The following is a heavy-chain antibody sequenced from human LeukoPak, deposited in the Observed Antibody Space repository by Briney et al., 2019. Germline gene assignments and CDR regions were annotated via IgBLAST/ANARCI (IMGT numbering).Heavy chain of an antibody. J-gene: IGHJ2*01. CDR3: ARQTRWWYFDL. D-gene: IGHD4-23*01. V-gene: IGHV1-2*02. Sequence: GASVKVSCKASGYTFTGYYMHWVRQAPGQGLEWMGWINPNSGGTNYAQKFQGRVTITADKSTSTAYMELSSLRSEDTAVYYCARQTRWWYFDLWGRGTLVTVSS. CDR2: INPNSGGT. CDR1: GYTFTGYY.